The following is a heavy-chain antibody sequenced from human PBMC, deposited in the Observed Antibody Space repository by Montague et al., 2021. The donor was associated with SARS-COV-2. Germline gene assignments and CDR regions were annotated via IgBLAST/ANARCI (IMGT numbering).Heavy chain of an antibody. CDR1: GASFSGYY. CDR2: VIHSGTT. CDR3: ASGEFFYYGSGNYYRSALDD. V-gene: IGHV4-34*12. D-gene: IGHD3-10*01. J-gene: IGHJ6*02. Sequence: SETLSLTCHVYGASFSGYYWSWVRQSPGTGLEWIGEVIHSGTTNYNQSLKGRVTISIDSSNDRFSLRLTSLTAADAGVYYCASGEFFYYGSGNYYRSALDDWGRGTTVTVSS.